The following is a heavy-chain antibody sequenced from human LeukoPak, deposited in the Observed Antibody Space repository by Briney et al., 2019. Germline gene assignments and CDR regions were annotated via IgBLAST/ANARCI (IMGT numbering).Heavy chain of an antibody. CDR2: IYSKTDGGTI. Sequence: GGSLRLSCAASGFSFSNFWMNWIRQVPGKGLEWVGRIYSKTDGGTINYAAAVKGRFTISRDDSKNTLYLQMNSLKTEDTAVYYCALGSANYDSSDFDCWGQGTLVTVSS. CDR1: GFSFSNFW. CDR3: ALGSANYDSSDFDC. J-gene: IGHJ4*02. D-gene: IGHD3-22*01. V-gene: IGHV3-15*07.